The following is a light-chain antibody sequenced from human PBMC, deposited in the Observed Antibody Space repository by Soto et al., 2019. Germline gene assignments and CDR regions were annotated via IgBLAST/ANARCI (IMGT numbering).Light chain of an antibody. J-gene: IGKJ4*01. CDR1: QSVLSSADNKNY. V-gene: IGKV4-1*01. CDR3: QQTYGAPLT. CDR2: WAS. Sequence: DFVMTQSPDSLAVSLGETATINCKSSQSVLSSADNKNYLAWFQQKPGQPPKLLITWASIRQSGVPDRISGSGSGTDFTLTTSGLQAEDVAVYYCQQTYGAPLTFGGGTRVEIK.